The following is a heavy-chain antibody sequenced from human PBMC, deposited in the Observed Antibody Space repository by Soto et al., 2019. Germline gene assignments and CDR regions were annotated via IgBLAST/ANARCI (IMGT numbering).Heavy chain of an antibody. Sequence: QVQLQESGPGLVKPSETLSLTCTVSGGSISSYYWSRIRQPPGKGLEWIGYIYYSGSTNYNPSLNSRVTISVDTSKNQFSLKLSSVTAADTAVYYCARGGSGYSGYDGHFDYWGQGTLVTVSS. V-gene: IGHV4-59*01. D-gene: IGHD5-12*01. J-gene: IGHJ4*02. CDR2: IYYSGST. CDR1: GGSISSYY. CDR3: ARGGSGYSGYDGHFDY.